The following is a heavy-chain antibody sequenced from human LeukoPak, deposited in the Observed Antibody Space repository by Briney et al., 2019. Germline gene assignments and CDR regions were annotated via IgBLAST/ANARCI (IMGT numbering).Heavy chain of an antibody. J-gene: IGHJ6*02. CDR3: AKDMAPDIVVVPAPYGNYYYGMDV. Sequence: GGSLRHSCAASGFTFDDYAMHWVRQAPGKGLEWVSGISWNSGSIGYADSVKGRFTISRDNAKNSLYLQMNSLRAEDTALYYCAKDMAPDIVVVPAPYGNYYYGMDVWGQGTTVTVSS. V-gene: IGHV3-9*01. CDR2: ISWNSGSI. CDR1: GFTFDDYA. D-gene: IGHD2-2*01.